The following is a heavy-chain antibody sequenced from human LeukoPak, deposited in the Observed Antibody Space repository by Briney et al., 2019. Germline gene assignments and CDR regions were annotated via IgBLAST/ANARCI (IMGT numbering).Heavy chain of an antibody. CDR3: ARGVTSYIDYYDSSGDYYYMDV. CDR1: GGTFSSYA. Sequence: SVKVSCKASGGTFSSYAISWVRQAPGQGLEWMGEIIPIFGTANYAQKFQGRVTITRNTSISTAYMELSILRSEDTAVYYCARGVTSYIDYYDSSGDYYYMDVWGKGTTVTVSS. J-gene: IGHJ6*03. V-gene: IGHV1-69*05. CDR2: IIPIFGTA. D-gene: IGHD3-22*01.